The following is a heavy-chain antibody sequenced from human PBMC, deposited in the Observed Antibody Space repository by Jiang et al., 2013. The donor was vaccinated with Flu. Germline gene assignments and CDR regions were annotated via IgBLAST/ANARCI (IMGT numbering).Heavy chain of an antibody. D-gene: IGHD6-19*01. CDR3: ARDRGYSSGWSGVDY. Sequence: LLKPSETLSLTCAVSGYSISSGYYWGWIRQPPGKGLEWIGSIYHSGSTYYNPSLKSRVTISVDTSKNQFSLKLSSVTAADTAVYYCARDRGYSSGWSGVDYWGQGTLVTVSS. J-gene: IGHJ4*02. V-gene: IGHV4-38-2*02. CDR2: IYHSGST. CDR1: GYSISSGYY.